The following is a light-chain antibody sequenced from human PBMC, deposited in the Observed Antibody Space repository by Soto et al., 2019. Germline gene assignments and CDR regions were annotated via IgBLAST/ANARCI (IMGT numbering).Light chain of an antibody. CDR1: PGVSDN. CDR3: QQYYNWPLT. J-gene: IGKJ1*01. CDR2: AAS. Sequence: IVMTQSPATLSVSPGERATLSCRASPGVSDNLAWFQQHPGQAPRLLIYAASTRATGVPARFSGSGSWTEFTLTISSLQSEDFAVYYCQQYYNWPLTFGQGTKVEIK. V-gene: IGKV3-15*01.